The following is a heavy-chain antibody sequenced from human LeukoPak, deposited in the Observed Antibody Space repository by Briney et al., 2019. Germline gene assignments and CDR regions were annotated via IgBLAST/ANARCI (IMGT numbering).Heavy chain of an antibody. V-gene: IGHV3-23*01. Sequence: GGSLRLSCAASGFTFSSYAMSWVRQAPGKGLEWVSAISGSGGSTYHADSVKGRFTISRDNSKNTLYLQMNSLRAEDTAVYYCARDGPMVRGSLKYYYYYGMDVWGQGTTVTVSS. CDR1: GFTFSSYA. CDR2: ISGSGGST. J-gene: IGHJ6*02. CDR3: ARDGPMVRGSLKYYYYYGMDV. D-gene: IGHD3-10*01.